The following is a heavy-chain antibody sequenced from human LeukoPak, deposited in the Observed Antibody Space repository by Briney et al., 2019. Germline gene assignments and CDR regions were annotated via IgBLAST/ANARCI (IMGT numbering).Heavy chain of an antibody. D-gene: IGHD3-22*01. CDR1: GGSISRGGYS. Sequence: SETLSLTCALSGGSISRGGYSWSWPRQPPGKGLEWTGYIFHSGSTYYNPSVRSRVTITVDRSKNQFSLKLTSVTAADTAVYYCARERGSSGYSDYWGQGTLVTVSS. CDR2: IFHSGST. V-gene: IGHV4-30-2*01. J-gene: IGHJ4*02. CDR3: ARERGSSGYSDY.